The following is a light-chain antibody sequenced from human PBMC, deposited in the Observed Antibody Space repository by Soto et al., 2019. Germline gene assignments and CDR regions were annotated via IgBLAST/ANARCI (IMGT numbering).Light chain of an antibody. CDR2: EVN. J-gene: IGLJ3*02. CDR3: CSYGISSPWL. V-gene: IGLV2-23*02. CDR1: SSDVGKYNL. Sequence: QSVLTQPASVSGSPGQSITISCTGTSSDVGKYNLVSWYQQHPGKAPKIIIFEVNERPSGVSNRFSGSKSGNTASLTISGLQADDEADYYCCSYGISSPWLFGGGTKVTVL.